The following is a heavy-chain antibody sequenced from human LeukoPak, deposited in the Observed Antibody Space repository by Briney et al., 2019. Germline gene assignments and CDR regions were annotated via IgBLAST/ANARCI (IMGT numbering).Heavy chain of an antibody. D-gene: IGHD4-23*01. J-gene: IGHJ5*02. CDR2: IYYSGST. V-gene: IGHV4-39*07. CDR3: ARSGGNRANVADP. Sequence: SETLSLTCTVSGGSISSSSYYWGWLRQPPGTGLEWIGSIYYSGSTYYNPSLKSRVTISVDTSKNQFSLKLSSVTAADTAVYYCARSGGNRANVADPWGQGTLVTVSS. CDR1: GGSISSSSYY.